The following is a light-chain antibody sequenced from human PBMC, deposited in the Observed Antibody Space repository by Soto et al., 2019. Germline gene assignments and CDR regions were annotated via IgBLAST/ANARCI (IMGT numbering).Light chain of an antibody. CDR3: QQYNNWPPT. J-gene: IGKJ1*01. CDR1: QSVSSN. Sequence: EIVMTQSPATLSVSPGERPTLSCRASQSVSSNLAWYQQKPGQAPRLLIYGASTRATAIPARFSGSGSGTEFTLTISSLQSEDFAVYYCQQYNNWPPTFGQGTKVEIK. V-gene: IGKV3-15*01. CDR2: GAS.